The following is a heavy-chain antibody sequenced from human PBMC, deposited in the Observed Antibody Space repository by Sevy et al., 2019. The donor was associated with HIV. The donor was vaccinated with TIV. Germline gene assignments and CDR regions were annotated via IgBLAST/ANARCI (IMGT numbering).Heavy chain of an antibody. CDR1: GGSISSYY. CDR3: ARRGNLGGGDYFDY. Sequence: SETLSLTRTVNGGSISSYYWSWIRQSAGKGLEWIGRIYTSGSTNYNPSLKSRVTMSVDTSKNQFSLNLRSVTAADTAVYYCARRGNLGGGDYFDYWGQGTLVTVSS. V-gene: IGHV4-4*07. CDR2: IYTSGST. J-gene: IGHJ4*02. D-gene: IGHD1-26*01.